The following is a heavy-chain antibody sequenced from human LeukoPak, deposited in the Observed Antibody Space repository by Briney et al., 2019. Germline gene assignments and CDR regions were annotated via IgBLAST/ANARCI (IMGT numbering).Heavy chain of an antibody. V-gene: IGHV4-34*01. D-gene: IGHD5-12*01. CDR3: ARGRRVSVGWLRFSGWFDP. CDR1: GGSFSGYY. CDR2: INHSGST. Sequence: SETLSLTCAVYGGSFSGYYWSWIRQPPGKGLEWIGEINHSGSTNSNPSLKSRVTISVDTSKNQFSLKLSSVTAADTAVYYCARGRRVSVGWLRFSGWFDPWGQGTLVTVSS. J-gene: IGHJ5*02.